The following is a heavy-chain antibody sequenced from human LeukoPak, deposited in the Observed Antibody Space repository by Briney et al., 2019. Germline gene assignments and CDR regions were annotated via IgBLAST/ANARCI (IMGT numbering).Heavy chain of an antibody. J-gene: IGHJ4*02. CDR2: IKQDGSEK. CDR1: GFTISPYW. D-gene: IGHD3-10*01. CDR3: AKDRQLLWFGEPYYFDY. Sequence: GGSLRLSCAASGFTISPYWMSWVRQAPGKGLEWVANIKQDGSEKYYVDSVKGRFAISRDNAKNSVYLQMNGLRAEDTAVYYCAKDRQLLWFGEPYYFDYWGQGTLVTVSS. V-gene: IGHV3-7*01.